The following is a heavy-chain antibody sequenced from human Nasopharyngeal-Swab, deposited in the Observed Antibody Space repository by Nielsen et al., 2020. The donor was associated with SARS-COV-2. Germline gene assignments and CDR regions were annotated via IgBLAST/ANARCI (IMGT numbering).Heavy chain of an antibody. V-gene: IGHV4-38-2*02. CDR1: GYSISSGYY. J-gene: IGHJ4*02. CDR3: ARDPGYSSSWYSRDYYFDY. CDR2: IYHSGST. Sequence: SETLSLTCTVSGYSISSGYYWGWIRQPPGKGLEWIGSIYHSGSTYYNPSLKSRVTISVDTSKNQFSLKLSSVTAADTAVYYCARDPGYSSSWYSRDYYFDYWGQGTLVTVSS. D-gene: IGHD6-13*01.